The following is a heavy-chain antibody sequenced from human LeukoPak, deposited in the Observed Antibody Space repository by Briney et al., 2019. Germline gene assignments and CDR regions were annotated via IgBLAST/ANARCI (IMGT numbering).Heavy chain of an antibody. CDR2: ISYDGSNK. CDR1: GFTFSSYA. J-gene: IGHJ3*02. CDR3: AKDLHPPMSHSDLGVWRRTDAFDI. V-gene: IGHV3-30*18. D-gene: IGHD3-16*01. Sequence: GGSLRLSCAASGFTFSSYAMSWVRQAPGKGLEWVAVISYDGSNKYYADSVKGRFTISRDNSKNTLYLQMNSLRAEDTAVYYCAKDLHPPMSHSDLGVWRRTDAFDIWGQGTMVTVSS.